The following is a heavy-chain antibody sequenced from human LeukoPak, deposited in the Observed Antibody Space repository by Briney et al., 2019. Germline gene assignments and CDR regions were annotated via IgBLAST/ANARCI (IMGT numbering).Heavy chain of an antibody. CDR2: ISGSGGST. CDR3: AKDRPWLSLGHYYYGMDV. J-gene: IGHJ6*02. Sequence: GGSLRLSCAASGFTFSSYAMSWVRQAPGKGLEWVSAISGSGGSTYYADSVKGRFTISRDNSKNTLYLQMNSLRAEDTAVYYCAKDRPWLSLGHYYYGMDVWGQGTTVTVSS. D-gene: IGHD3-22*01. CDR1: GFTFSSYA. V-gene: IGHV3-23*01.